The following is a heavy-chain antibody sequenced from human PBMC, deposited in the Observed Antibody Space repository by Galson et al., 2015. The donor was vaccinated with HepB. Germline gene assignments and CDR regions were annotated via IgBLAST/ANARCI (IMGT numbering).Heavy chain of an antibody. D-gene: IGHD3-22*01. CDR1: GFTFGDYA. V-gene: IGHV3-49*03. CDR3: TREHYYDSSGYDYYFDY. CDR2: IRSKAYGGTT. J-gene: IGHJ4*02. Sequence: SLRLSCAASGFTFGDYAMSWFRQAPGKGLEWVGFIRSKAYGGTTEYAASVKGRFTISRDDSKSIAYLQMNSLKTEDTAVYYCTREHYYDSSGYDYYFDYWGQGTLVTVSS.